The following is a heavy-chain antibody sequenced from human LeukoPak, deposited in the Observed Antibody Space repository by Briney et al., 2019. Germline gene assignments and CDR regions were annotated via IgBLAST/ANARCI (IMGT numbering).Heavy chain of an antibody. V-gene: IGHV4-34*01. J-gene: IGHJ6*02. CDR1: GGSFSGYY. CDR2: INHSGST. CDR3: ASRLGGNIVVVPTAMDV. D-gene: IGHD2-2*01. Sequence: SETLSLTCAVYGGSFSGYYWSWIRQPPGKGLEWIGEINHSGSTNYNPSLKSRVTISEDTSKNQFSLKLSSVTAADTAVYYCASRLGGNIVVVPTAMDVWGQGTTVTVSS.